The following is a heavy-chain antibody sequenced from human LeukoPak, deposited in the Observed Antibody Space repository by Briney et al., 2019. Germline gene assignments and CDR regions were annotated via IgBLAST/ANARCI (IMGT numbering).Heavy chain of an antibody. J-gene: IGHJ4*02. CDR3: AKADLPSSGWYDY. V-gene: IGHV3-23*01. Sequence: GGSLRLSCAASGFTFSSSATSSVRQAPGKGMEWVSVMSGSGGSTYYADSAKGRFTISRDNSKNTLYLQMNSLRAEDTAVYYCAKADLPSSGWYDYWGQGTLVTVSS. CDR2: MSGSGGST. D-gene: IGHD6-19*01. CDR1: GFTFSSSA.